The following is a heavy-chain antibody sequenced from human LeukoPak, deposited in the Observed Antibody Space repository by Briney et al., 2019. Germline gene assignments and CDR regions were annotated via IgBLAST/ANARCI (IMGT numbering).Heavy chain of an antibody. CDR1: GFTFSSYA. Sequence: PGGSLRLFCAVSGFTFSSYAMSWVRQAPGKGLEWVSAISGSGGSTYYADSVTGRFTISKDNSKNTLYLEMNSLRPDDTAVYCCAKSYQPLTNAGCFDYWGQGTLVTVSS. D-gene: IGHD2-21*01. CDR2: ISGSGGST. CDR3: AKSYQPLTNAGCFDY. V-gene: IGHV3-23*01. J-gene: IGHJ4*02.